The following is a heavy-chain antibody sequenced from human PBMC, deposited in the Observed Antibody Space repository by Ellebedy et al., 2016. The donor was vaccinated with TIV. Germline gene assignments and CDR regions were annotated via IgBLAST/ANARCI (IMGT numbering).Heavy chain of an antibody. V-gene: IGHV3-33*08. J-gene: IGHJ4*02. CDR1: GFTFSSYW. CDR3: AKGHILTGYYNAYYFDY. D-gene: IGHD3-9*01. Sequence: GESLKISXAASGFTFSSYWMSWVRQAPGKGLEWVAVIWYDGSNKYYADSVKGRFTISRDNSKNTLYLQMNSLRAEDTALYYCAKGHILTGYYNAYYFDYWGQGTLVTVSS. CDR2: IWYDGSNK.